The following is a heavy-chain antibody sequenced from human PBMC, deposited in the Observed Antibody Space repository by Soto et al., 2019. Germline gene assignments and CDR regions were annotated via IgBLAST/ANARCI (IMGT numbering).Heavy chain of an antibody. CDR1: GGSISSSSYY. J-gene: IGHJ4*02. D-gene: IGHD3-22*01. V-gene: IGHV4-39*01. Sequence: SETLSLTCTVSGGSISSSSYYWGWIRQPPGKGLEGIGSIYYSGSTYYNPSLNSRVTISVDTSKNQFSLKLTSVTAVDTAVYYCARHNSDSSARPRYFDYWGQGTLVTVSS. CDR2: IYYSGST. CDR3: ARHNSDSSARPRYFDY.